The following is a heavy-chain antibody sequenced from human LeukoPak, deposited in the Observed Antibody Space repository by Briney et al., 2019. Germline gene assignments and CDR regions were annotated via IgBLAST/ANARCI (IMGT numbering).Heavy chain of an antibody. Sequence: SETLSLTCAVSGGSISSGGYSWSWIRQPPGKGLEWIGYIYYSGSTYYNPSLKSRVTISVDTSKNQFSLKLSSVTAADTAVYYCARFGSTSPREEDAFDIWGEGTMVTVSS. CDR1: GGSISSGGYS. CDR3: ARFGSTSPREEDAFDI. V-gene: IGHV4-30-4*07. J-gene: IGHJ3*02. D-gene: IGHD2-2*01. CDR2: IYYSGST.